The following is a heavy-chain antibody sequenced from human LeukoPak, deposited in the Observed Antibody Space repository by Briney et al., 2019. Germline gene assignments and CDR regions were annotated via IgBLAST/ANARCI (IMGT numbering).Heavy chain of an antibody. CDR3: ARLKGYFDY. CDR1: GFTFSSSA. D-gene: IGHD4/OR15-4a*01. CDR2: ISGSGDST. J-gene: IGHJ4*02. V-gene: IGHV3-23*01. Sequence: PGGSLRLSCAASGFTFSSSAMSWVRQAPGKGLEWVSSISGSGDSTYYADSVKGRFTISRDNSKNTLYLQMNSLRAEDTAVYYCARLKGYFDYWGQGTLVTVSS.